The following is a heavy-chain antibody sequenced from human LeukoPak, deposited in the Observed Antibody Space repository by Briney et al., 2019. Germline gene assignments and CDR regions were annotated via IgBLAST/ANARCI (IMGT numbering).Heavy chain of an antibody. J-gene: IGHJ4*02. CDR1: GGSISSYY. CDR2: IYYSGST. D-gene: IGHD3-10*01. Sequence: SETLSLTCTVSGGSISSYYWSWIRQPPGKGLEWIGYIYYSGSTNYNPSLKSRVTISVDTSKNQFSQKLSSVTAADTAVYYCARDLYGSGNGYWGQGTLVTVSS. V-gene: IGHV4-59*01. CDR3: ARDLYGSGNGY.